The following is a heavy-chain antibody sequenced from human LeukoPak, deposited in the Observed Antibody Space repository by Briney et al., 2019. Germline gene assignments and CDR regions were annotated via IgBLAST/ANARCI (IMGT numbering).Heavy chain of an antibody. Sequence: GGSLRLSCAASGFTFSSYAMSWVRQAPGKGLEWVSAISGSGGSTHYADSVKGRFTISRDNSKNTLYLQMNSLRAEDTAVYYCAKSSGCSSTSCYSRVFDYWGQGTLVTVSS. CDR2: ISGSGGST. CDR1: GFTFSSYA. CDR3: AKSSGCSSTSCYSRVFDY. V-gene: IGHV3-23*01. D-gene: IGHD2-2*01. J-gene: IGHJ4*02.